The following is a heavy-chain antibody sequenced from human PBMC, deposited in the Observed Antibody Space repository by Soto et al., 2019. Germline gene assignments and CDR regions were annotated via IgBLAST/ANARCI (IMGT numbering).Heavy chain of an antibody. CDR3: ARGRWLLRFLEWLGCFDY. Sequence: QVQLVQSGAEVKKPGASVKVSCKASGYTFTSYAMHWVRQAPGQRLEWMGWINAGNGNTKYSQKFQGRVTITRDTSASTAYMELSSLRSEDTAVYYCARGRWLLRFLEWLGCFDYWGQGTLVTVSS. J-gene: IGHJ4*02. D-gene: IGHD3-3*01. V-gene: IGHV1-3*01. CDR1: GYTFTSYA. CDR2: INAGNGNT.